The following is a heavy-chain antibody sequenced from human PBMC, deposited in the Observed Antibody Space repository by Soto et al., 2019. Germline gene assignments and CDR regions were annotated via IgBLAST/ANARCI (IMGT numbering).Heavy chain of an antibody. D-gene: IGHD3-10*01. CDR3: ARERYYYGSGDY. CDR2: IKEDGSEK. J-gene: IGHJ4*02. V-gene: IGHV3-7*01. Sequence: EVQVVESGGGLVQPGGSLRLSCAASGVTFSSYWMSWVRQAPGKGLEWVANIKEDGSEKNYVDSVKGQFTISRDNAKNSLYLQMNSLRAEDTAVYYCARERYYYGSGDYLGQGTLVTVSS. CDR1: GVTFSSYW.